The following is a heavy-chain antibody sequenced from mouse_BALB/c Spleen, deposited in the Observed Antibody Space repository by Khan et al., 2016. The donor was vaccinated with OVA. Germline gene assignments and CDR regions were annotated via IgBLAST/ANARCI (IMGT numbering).Heavy chain of an antibody. J-gene: IGHJ2*01. Sequence: QVQLQQSGAELVRPGTSVKMSCKAAGYTFTNYWIGWVKQRPGHGLEWIGDTYPGGGYTNYNENFKGKVTLTADTSSSKVYMQHSGLTSEDSAIYYCARRGPARAPWDYFDYWGQGTTLTVSS. CDR2: TYPGGGYT. CDR3: ARRGPARAPWDYFDY. D-gene: IGHD3-1*01. CDR1: GYTFTNYW. V-gene: IGHV1-63*02.